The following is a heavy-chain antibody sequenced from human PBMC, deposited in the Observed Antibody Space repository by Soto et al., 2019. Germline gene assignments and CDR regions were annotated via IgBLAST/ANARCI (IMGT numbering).Heavy chain of an antibody. D-gene: IGHD3-22*01. V-gene: IGHV1-46*01. CDR2: MHPAGGST. Sequence: QVQLVQSGAEVKKPGASVKVSCKASGYTFTKYYMHWVRQAPGQGLEWMGIMHPAGGSTSYAQKFQGRVTLTRDMSTGIVYMELSSLRSEDTAVYYCARVDSSGSLDYWGQGTLVTVSS. CDR1: GYTFTKYY. J-gene: IGHJ4*02. CDR3: ARVDSSGSLDY.